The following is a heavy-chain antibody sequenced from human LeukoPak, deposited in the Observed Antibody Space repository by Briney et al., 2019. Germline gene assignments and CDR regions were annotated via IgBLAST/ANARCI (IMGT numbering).Heavy chain of an antibody. CDR1: GFTVSSNY. J-gene: IGHJ3*02. V-gene: IGHV3-53*01. CDR2: IYGGGST. Sequence: SGGSLRLSCAASGFTVSSNYMSWVRQAPGKGLEWVSVIYGGGSTYYADSVKGRFTISRDNSKNTLYLQMNSLRAEDTAVYYCARDYYDSSGPEPAFDIWGQGTMVTVSS. D-gene: IGHD3-22*01. CDR3: ARDYYDSSGPEPAFDI.